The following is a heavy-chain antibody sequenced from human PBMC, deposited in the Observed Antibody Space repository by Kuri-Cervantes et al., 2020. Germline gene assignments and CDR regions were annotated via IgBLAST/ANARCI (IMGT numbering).Heavy chain of an antibody. J-gene: IGHJ4*02. V-gene: IGHV3-21*01. CDR1: GFTFSGYS. CDR3: ARAMVRGAHPYYFDY. D-gene: IGHD3-10*01. Sequence: GESLKISCAASGFTFSGYSMNWVRQAPGKGLEWVSSISSSSSYIYYADSVKGRFTISRDNAKNSLYLQMNSLRAEDTAVYYCARAMVRGAHPYYFDYWGQGTLVTVSS. CDR2: ISSSSSYI.